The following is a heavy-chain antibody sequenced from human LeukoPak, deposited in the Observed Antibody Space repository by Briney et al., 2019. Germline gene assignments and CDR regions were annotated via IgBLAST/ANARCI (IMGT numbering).Heavy chain of an antibody. CDR2: IKEDESAK. J-gene: IGHJ4*02. CDR1: GFIFTDHW. D-gene: IGHD3-16*01. V-gene: IGHV3-7*01. Sequence: GGSLRLSCVASGFIFTDHWMSWVRQAPGKGLDWVANIKEDESAKFYADSVRGRFTISRDNAKNSVYLEMNNLRVEDTAVYYCARAVDVANYWGRGTLVTVSS. CDR3: ARAVDVANY.